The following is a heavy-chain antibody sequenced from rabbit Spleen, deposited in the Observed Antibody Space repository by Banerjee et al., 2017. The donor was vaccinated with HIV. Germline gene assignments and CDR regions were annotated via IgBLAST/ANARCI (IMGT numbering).Heavy chain of an antibody. J-gene: IGHJ6*01. CDR2: IANGDGST. V-gene: IGHV1S47*01. Sequence: EESGGDLVKPGASLTLTCKASGFSFSSGYYMCWVRQAPGRGLEWIACIANGDGSTYYASWVNGRFTISRSTSLNTVTLQMTSLTAADTATYFCARDTGSSFSSYGMDLWGPGTLVTVS. CDR1: GFSFSSGYY. CDR3: ARDTGSSFSSYGMDL. D-gene: IGHD8-1*01.